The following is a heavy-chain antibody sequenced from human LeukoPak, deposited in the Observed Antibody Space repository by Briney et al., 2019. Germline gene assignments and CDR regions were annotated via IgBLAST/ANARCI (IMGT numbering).Heavy chain of an antibody. CDR1: GFTFSSYA. CDR3: AKVKGYYYDSSGYREDH. Sequence: GGSLRLSRAASGFTFSSYAMRWVRQAPGKGLEWVSAISGSGGSTYYADSVKGRFTISRDNSKNTLYLQMNSLRAEDTAVYYCAKVKGYYYDSSGYREDHWGQGTLVTVSS. J-gene: IGHJ4*02. D-gene: IGHD3-22*01. V-gene: IGHV3-23*01. CDR2: ISGSGGST.